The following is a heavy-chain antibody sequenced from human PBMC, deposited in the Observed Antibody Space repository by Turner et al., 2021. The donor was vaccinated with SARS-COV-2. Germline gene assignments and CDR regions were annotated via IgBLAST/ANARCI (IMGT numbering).Heavy chain of an antibody. Sequence: QVQLVESGGGVVQPGRSLRLSCAASGFTFSSYGMHWVRQAPGKGLEWVAVISYDGSNKYYADSVKGRFTISRDNSKNTLYLQMNSLRAEDTAVYYCAKDDNYDFWTGYYMYWGQGTLVTVYS. D-gene: IGHD3-3*01. V-gene: IGHV3-30*18. J-gene: IGHJ4*02. CDR1: GFTFSSYG. CDR2: ISYDGSNK. CDR3: AKDDNYDFWTGYYMY.